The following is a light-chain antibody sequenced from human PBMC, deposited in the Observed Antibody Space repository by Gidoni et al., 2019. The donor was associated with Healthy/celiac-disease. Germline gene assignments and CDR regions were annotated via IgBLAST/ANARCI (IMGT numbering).Light chain of an antibody. V-gene: IGLV3-21*02. CDR3: QVWDSSSDPYV. CDR2: DDS. J-gene: IGLJ1*01. CDR1: NIGSKS. Sequence: SSVLTQPPSVSVAPGQTARITCGGNNIGSKSVHWYQQKPGQAPGLVVYDDSDRPSGTPERFSGSNSGNTATLTISRVEAGDEADYDCQVWDSSSDPYVFGTGTKVTVL.